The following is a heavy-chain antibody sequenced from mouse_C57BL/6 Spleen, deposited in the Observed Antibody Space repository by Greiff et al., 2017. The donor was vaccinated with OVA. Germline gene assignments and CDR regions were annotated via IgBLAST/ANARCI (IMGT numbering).Heavy chain of an antibody. J-gene: IGHJ4*01. CDR1: GFTFSDYG. V-gene: IGHV5-17*01. D-gene: IGHD1-1*01. CDR2: LSSGSSTI. CDR3: ARRDYYGSSYAMDY. Sequence: EVQVVESGGGLVKPGGSLKLSCAASGFTFSDYGMHWVRQAPEKGLEWVAYLSSGSSTIYYADTVKGRFTISRDNAKNTLFLQMTSLRSEDTAMYYCARRDYYGSSYAMDYWGQGTSVTVSS.